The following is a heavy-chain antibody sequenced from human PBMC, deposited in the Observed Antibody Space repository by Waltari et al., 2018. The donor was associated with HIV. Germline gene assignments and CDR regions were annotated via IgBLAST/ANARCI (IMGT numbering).Heavy chain of an antibody. D-gene: IGHD2-8*01. CDR3: ARHRGESVSDAFDM. V-gene: IGHV4-39*01. CDR2: MYYSGST. J-gene: IGHJ3*02. Sequence: QLQLQESGPGLVKPSETLSLTCTVSGASISSSSYYWGWIPQPPGKGLEWIGSMYYSGSTYYNPSLKSRVSISVATSKNQFSLKLSSVTAADTAVYYCARHRGESVSDAFDMWGQGTMVTVSS. CDR1: GASISSSSYY.